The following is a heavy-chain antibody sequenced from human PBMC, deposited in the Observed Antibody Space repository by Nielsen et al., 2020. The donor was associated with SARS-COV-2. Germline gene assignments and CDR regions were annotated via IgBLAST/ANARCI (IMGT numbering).Heavy chain of an antibody. D-gene: IGHD2-2*01. V-gene: IGHV1-69*13. CDR2: ITPIFGTA. J-gene: IGHJ4*02. CDR1: GGTFSSYA. Sequence: SVKVSCKASGGTFSSYAISWVRQAPGQGLEWMGGITPIFGTANYAQKFQGRVTITADESTSTAYMELSSLRSEDTAVYYCARAAGVVPAAMPEDYWGQGTLVTVSS. CDR3: ARAAGVVPAAMPEDY.